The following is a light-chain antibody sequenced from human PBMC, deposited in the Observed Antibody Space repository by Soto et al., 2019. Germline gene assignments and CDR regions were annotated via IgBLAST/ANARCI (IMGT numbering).Light chain of an antibody. CDR2: AAS. Sequence: DIQMTQSTSSVCAAVGESITMRWRASQGINRWLAWYQQKPGRAPKLLIYAASILQSGVPSRFSGSASGTDFTLTIISLQPEDSATYFWRQLISFPSNFGQGTRLEIK. CDR3: RQLISFPSN. CDR1: QGINRW. J-gene: IGKJ5*01. V-gene: IGKV1D-12*01.